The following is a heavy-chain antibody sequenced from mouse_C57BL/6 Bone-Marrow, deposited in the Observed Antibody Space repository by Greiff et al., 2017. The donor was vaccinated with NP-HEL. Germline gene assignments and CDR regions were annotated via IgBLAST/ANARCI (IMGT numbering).Heavy chain of an antibody. D-gene: IGHD1-1*01. J-gene: IGHJ1*03. V-gene: IGHV1-64*01. CDR3: ARERNYYGSSFYWYFDV. CDR1: GYTFTSYW. CDR2: IHPNSGST. Sequence: VQLQQPGAELVKPGASVKLSCKASGYTFTSYWMHWVKQRPGQGLEWIGMIHPNSGSTNYNEKFKSKATLTVDKSSSTAYMQLSSLTSEDSAVYYCARERNYYGSSFYWYFDVWGTGTTVTVSS.